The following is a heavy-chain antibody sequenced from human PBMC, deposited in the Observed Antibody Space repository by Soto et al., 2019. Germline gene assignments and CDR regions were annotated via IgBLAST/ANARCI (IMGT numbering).Heavy chain of an antibody. V-gene: IGHV1-18*01. Sequence: QVQLVQSGAEVKKPGASVKVSCKPSGYTFSSYFISWVRQAPAQGLEWMGWISAYNGNTTYAQNLQGRVTLAADTSTRTAYMELRSLRSDDTAVYYWARDLTPVDYWGQGALVTVSS. CDR2: ISAYNGNT. CDR1: GYTFSSYF. CDR3: ARDLTPVDY. J-gene: IGHJ4*02.